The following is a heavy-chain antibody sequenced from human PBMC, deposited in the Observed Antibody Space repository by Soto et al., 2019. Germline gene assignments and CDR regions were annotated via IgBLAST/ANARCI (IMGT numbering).Heavy chain of an antibody. CDR3: ARDDSSLYYYEFDSSGPYAFDI. V-gene: IGHV3-48*02. Sequence: VGSLRLSCAASGFTFSSYSMNWVRQAPGKGLEWVSYISSSSGTTYYADSVKGRFTISRDNAKNSLYLQMNSLRDEDTAVYYCARDDSSLYYYEFDSSGPYAFDIWGQGTMVTVSS. J-gene: IGHJ3*02. CDR1: GFTFSSYS. CDR2: ISSSSGTT. D-gene: IGHD3-22*01.